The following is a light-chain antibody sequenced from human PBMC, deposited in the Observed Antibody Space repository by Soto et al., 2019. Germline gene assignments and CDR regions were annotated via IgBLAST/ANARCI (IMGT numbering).Light chain of an antibody. J-gene: IGKJ1*01. CDR3: HQRQSWPRT. V-gene: IGKV3-11*01. CDR2: DAS. Sequence: ETVLTQSPATLSLSLGQRATISCGASQSVSSYLAWYQQKPGQAPRLLIYDASNGATGIPARFSGSGSGTDFTLTISSLEAEDFAVYYCHQRQSWPRTFGQGTKV. CDR1: QSVSSY.